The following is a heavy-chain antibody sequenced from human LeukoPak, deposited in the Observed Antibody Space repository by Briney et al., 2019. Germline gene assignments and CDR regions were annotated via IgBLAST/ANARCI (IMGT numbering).Heavy chain of an antibody. CDR3: ARAPPIGATYSFDF. D-gene: IGHD2/OR15-2a*01. CDR2: IKSKTSGGTT. J-gene: IGHJ4*02. Sequence: PGGSLRLSCAASRFTFSNAWMSWVRQAPGKGLEWVGRIKSKTSGGTTDYAAPVKGRFAISREDSKNTLYLQMNSLRTEDTAVYYCARAPPIGATYSFDFWGQGILVSVSS. V-gene: IGHV3-15*01. CDR1: RFTFSNAW.